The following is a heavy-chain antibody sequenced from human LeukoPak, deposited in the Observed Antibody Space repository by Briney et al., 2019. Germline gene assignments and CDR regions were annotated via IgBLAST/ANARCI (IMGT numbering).Heavy chain of an antibody. CDR1: GFTFDDYA. Sequence: GRSLRLSCAASGFTFDDYAMHWVRQAPGKGLEWVSGISWNSGTIGYADSVKGRFSISRDNANDSLFLQMNNLRAEDTAFYYCTRGMGYSNPYYFDYWGQGTLLTVSS. CDR3: TRGMGYSNPYYFDY. J-gene: IGHJ4*02. V-gene: IGHV3-9*01. D-gene: IGHD1-26*01. CDR2: ISWNSGTI.